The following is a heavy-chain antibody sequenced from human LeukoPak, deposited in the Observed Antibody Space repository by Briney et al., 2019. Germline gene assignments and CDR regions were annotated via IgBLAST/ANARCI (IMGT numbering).Heavy chain of an antibody. CDR3: ATDLDAVTRGDY. V-gene: IGHV1-8*03. D-gene: IGHD4-17*01. CDR1: GYTFTGYY. Sequence: ASVKVSCKASGYTFTGYYMHWVRQATGQGLEWMGWMNPNSGNTGYAQKFQGRVSITRNTSISTAYMELSSLRSEDTAVYYCATDLDAVTRGDYWGQGTLVTVSS. J-gene: IGHJ4*02. CDR2: MNPNSGNT.